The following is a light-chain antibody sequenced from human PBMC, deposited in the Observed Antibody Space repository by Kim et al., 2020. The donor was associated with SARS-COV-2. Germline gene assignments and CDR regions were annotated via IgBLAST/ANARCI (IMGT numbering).Light chain of an antibody. J-gene: IGLJ3*02. CDR2: GKN. CDR1: SLRSYY. V-gene: IGLV3-19*01. CDR3: NSRDSSGKHMV. Sequence: SSELTQDPAVSVALGQTVRITCQGDSLRSYYASWYQQKPGQAPVLVIYGKNNRPSGIPDRFSGSSSGNTDSLTITGAQAEDEADYYCNSRDSSGKHMVFG.